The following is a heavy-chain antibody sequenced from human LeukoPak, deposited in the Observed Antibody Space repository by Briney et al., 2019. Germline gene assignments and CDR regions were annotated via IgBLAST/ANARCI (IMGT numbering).Heavy chain of an antibody. CDR3: AKSLSSGWLYYFDY. V-gene: IGHV3-23*01. Sequence: GGSLRLSCEVSGFTFSSYAMSWVRQAPGKGLEWVSVIGGSGGNIHYADSVKGRFTISRDNSKNAVYLQMNSLRDEDTAVYFCAKSLSSGWLYYFDYWGQGTLVTVSS. CDR1: GFTFSSYA. CDR2: IGGSGGNI. D-gene: IGHD6-19*01. J-gene: IGHJ4*02.